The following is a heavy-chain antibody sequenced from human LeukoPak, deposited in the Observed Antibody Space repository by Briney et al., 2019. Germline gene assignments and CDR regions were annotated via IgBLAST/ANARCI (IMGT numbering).Heavy chain of an antibody. CDR3: ARAQGYSSGWYPRSYYFDY. V-gene: IGHV1-2*06. Sequence: ASVKVSCKASGYTLTGYYMHWVRQAPGQGLEWMGRINPNSGGTNYAQKFQGRVTMTRDTSISTAYMELSRLRSDDTAVYYCARAQGYSSGWYPRSYYFDYWGQGTLVTVSS. J-gene: IGHJ4*02. CDR2: INPNSGGT. CDR1: GYTLTGYY. D-gene: IGHD6-19*01.